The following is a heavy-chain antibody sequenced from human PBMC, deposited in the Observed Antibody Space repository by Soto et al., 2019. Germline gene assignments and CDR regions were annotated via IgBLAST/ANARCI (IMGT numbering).Heavy chain of an antibody. J-gene: IGHJ6*02. CDR1: GFTFSSYA. CDR3: AKNDIYDFWSGHYTLYYYGMDV. V-gene: IGHV3-23*01. D-gene: IGHD3-3*01. CDR2: ISGSGGST. Sequence: EVQLLESGGGLVQPGGSLRLSCAASGFTFSSYAMSWVRQAPGKGLEWVSAISGSGGSTYYADSVKGRFTISRDNSKNTLYLQMNSLRAEDTAVYYCAKNDIYDFWSGHYTLYYYGMDVWGQGTTVTVSS.